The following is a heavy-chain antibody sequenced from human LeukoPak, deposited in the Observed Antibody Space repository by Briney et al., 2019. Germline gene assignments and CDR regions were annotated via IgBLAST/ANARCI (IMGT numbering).Heavy chain of an antibody. J-gene: IGHJ4*02. CDR2: ISFSGGST. CDR1: GFTFSSYA. D-gene: IGHD3-22*01. Sequence: GGSLRLSCAASGFTFSSYAMSWVRQAPGKGLEWVSAISFSGGSTYYADSVKGRFTISRDNSKNTLYLQMNSLRAEDTAVYYCAKDTYYYDSSGYYFDYWGQGTLVTVSS. CDR3: AKDTYYYDSSGYYFDY. V-gene: IGHV3-23*01.